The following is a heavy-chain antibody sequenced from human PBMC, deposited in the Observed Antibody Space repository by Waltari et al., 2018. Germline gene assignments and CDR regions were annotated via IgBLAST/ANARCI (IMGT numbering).Heavy chain of an antibody. J-gene: IGHJ4*02. D-gene: IGHD3-10*01. CDR2: IYHSGST. V-gene: IGHV4-38-2*01. Sequence: QVQLQESGPGLVKPSETLSLPCAVSGYSISSGYYWGWIRQPPGKGLEWIGSIYHSGSTYYNPSLKSRVTISVDTSKNQFSLKLSSVTAADTAVYYCASGYYPWDYWGQGTLVTVSS. CDR3: ASGYYPWDY. CDR1: GYSISSGYY.